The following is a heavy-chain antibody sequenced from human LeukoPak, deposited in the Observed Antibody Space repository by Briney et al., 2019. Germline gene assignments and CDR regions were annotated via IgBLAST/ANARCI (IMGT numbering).Heavy chain of an antibody. CDR1: GGSISGGGYY. CDR3: ARTYDSSASGFDY. J-gene: IGHJ4*02. V-gene: IGHV4-31*03. Sequence: MASETLSLTCTVSGGSISGGGYYWSWIRQHPGKGLEWIGYIYYSGSTYYNPSLKSRVTISVDTSKNHFSLTLSSVTAADTAVYYCARTYDSSASGFDYWGQGTLVTVSP. D-gene: IGHD3-22*01. CDR2: IYYSGST.